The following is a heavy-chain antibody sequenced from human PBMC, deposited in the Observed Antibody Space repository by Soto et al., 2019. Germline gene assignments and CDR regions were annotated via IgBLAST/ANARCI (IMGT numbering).Heavy chain of an antibody. V-gene: IGHV3-21*01. CDR1: GFTYSSYS. J-gene: IGHJ5*02. CDR2: ISSSSSYI. CDR3: ARDSLRRADWFDP. D-gene: IGHD5-12*01. Sequence: EVQLVESGGGLVKPGGSLRLSCAASGFTYSSYSMNWVRQAPGKGLEWVSSISSSSSYIYYADSVKGRFTISRDNAKNSLYLQMTSLRAEDTAVYYCARDSLRRADWFDPWGQGTLVTVSS.